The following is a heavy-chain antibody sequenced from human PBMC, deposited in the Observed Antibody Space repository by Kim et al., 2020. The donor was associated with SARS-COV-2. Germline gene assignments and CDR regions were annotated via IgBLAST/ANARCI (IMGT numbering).Heavy chain of an antibody. CDR1: GFTFSSYS. D-gene: IGHD4-17*01. CDR2: ISSSSSYI. Sequence: GGSLRLSCAASGFTFSSYSMNWVRQAPGKGLEWVPSISSSSSYIYYADSVKGRFTISRDNAKNSLYLQMNSLRAEDTAVYYCARTVDGDYVPYFDYWGQGTLVTVSS. CDR3: ARTVDGDYVPYFDY. J-gene: IGHJ4*02. V-gene: IGHV3-21*01.